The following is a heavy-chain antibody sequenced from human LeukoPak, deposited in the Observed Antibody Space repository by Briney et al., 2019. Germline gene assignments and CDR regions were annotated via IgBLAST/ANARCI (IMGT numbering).Heavy chain of an antibody. J-gene: IGHJ4*02. D-gene: IGHD6-19*01. CDR3: ARTVHYSSGWSPTYYFDY. Sequence: NPSETLSLTCNVFGDSISNSYWSRIRQPPGKGLEWIGHIYNIGNTNYNPSLKSRVTISEDTSKNQFSLRLSSVTAADTAVYFCARTVHYSSGWSPTYYFDYWGQGTLVTVSS. CDR1: GDSISNSY. CDR2: IYNIGNT. V-gene: IGHV4-59*01.